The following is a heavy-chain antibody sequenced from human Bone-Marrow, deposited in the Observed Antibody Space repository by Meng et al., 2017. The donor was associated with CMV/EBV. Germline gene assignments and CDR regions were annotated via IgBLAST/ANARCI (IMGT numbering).Heavy chain of an antibody. CDR2: ISYDGSNK. CDR3: AKDLLEGGSYSPFDY. D-gene: IGHD1-26*01. CDR1: GFTFSSYG. J-gene: IGHJ4*02. V-gene: IGHV3-30*18. Sequence: SGFTFSSYGMHWVRQAPGKGLEWVAVISYDGSNKYYADSVKGRFTISRDNSKNTLYPQMNSLRAEDTAVYYCAKDLLEGGSYSPFDYWGQGTLVTVSS.